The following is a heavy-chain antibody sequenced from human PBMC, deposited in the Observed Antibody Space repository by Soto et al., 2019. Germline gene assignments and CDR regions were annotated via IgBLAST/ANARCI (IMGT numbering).Heavy chain of an antibody. J-gene: IGHJ6*02. CDR3: ARQRPTDGRWEFANYYGMDV. CDR1: GGSMSSEGYY. D-gene: IGHD1-26*01. CDR2: IYYSGLT. Sequence: SETLSLTCTVSGGSMSSEGYYWSWIRQHPGKGLEWIGYIYYSGLTDYNPSLKSRLTISVDKSKNEFYLKMRSVTAADTAVYYCARQRPTDGRWEFANYYGMDVWGQGTPVTVSS. V-gene: IGHV4-31*03.